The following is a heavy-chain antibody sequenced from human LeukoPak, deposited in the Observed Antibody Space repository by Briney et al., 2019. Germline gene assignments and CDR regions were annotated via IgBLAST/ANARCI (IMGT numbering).Heavy chain of an antibody. D-gene: IGHD2-15*01. Sequence: GGSLRLSCAASGFTFSDYAMHWVRQAPGKGLEWVSVISGGGGSTYYADSVKGRFTISRDNTKNTLYLQMNRLRTEDTALYYCAKAGFGSGLDYWGQGTLVTVSS. CDR2: ISGGGGST. V-gene: IGHV3-43*02. CDR1: GFTFSDYA. J-gene: IGHJ4*02. CDR3: AKAGFGSGLDY.